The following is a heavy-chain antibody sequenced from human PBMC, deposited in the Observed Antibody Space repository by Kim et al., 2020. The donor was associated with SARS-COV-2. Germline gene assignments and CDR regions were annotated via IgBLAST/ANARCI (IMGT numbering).Heavy chain of an antibody. J-gene: IGHJ6*02. D-gene: IGHD6-19*01. Sequence: ASVKVSCKASGYTFTSYAMNWVRQAPGQGLEWMGWINTNTGNPTYAQGFTGRFVFSLDTSVSTAYLQISSLKAEDTAVYYCARVNSSGWPRRYYYYYYGMDVWGQGTTVTVSS. CDR2: INTNTGNP. CDR1: GYTFTSYA. V-gene: IGHV7-4-1*02. CDR3: ARVNSSGWPRRYYYYYYGMDV.